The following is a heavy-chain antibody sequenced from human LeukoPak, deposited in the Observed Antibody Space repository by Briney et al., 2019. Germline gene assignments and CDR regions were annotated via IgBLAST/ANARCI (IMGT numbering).Heavy chain of an antibody. Sequence: GGSLRLSCAASGFTFSSYAMSWVRQAPGKGLEWVSAISGSGGSTYYADSVKGRFTISRDNSKYTLYLQMNSLRAEDTAVYYCANRDTMGWFDPWGQGTLVTVSS. CDR3: ANRDTMGWFDP. V-gene: IGHV3-23*01. J-gene: IGHJ5*02. CDR2: ISGSGGST. D-gene: IGHD3-10*01. CDR1: GFTFSSYA.